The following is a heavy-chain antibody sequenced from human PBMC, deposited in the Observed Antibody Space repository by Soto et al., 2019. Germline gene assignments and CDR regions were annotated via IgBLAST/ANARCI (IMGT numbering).Heavy chain of an antibody. V-gene: IGHV3-33*01. CDR1: GFNLRSYG. J-gene: IGHJ4*02. CDR2: IWYDGSNE. CDR3: ARVYANWEWELPGF. D-gene: IGHD7-27*01. Sequence: QVQLVESGGGVVQPGRSLRLSCVASGFNLRSYGMHWFRQARGKGPEWVAVIWYDGSNEKYADSVKGRFTISRDDSRNTLYLQMNSLRAEDTSVYYCARVYANWEWELPGFWGQGTRVTVSS.